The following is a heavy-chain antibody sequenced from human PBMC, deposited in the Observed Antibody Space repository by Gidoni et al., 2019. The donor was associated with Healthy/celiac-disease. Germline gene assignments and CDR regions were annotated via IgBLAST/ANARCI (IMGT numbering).Heavy chain of an antibody. J-gene: IGHJ6*02. D-gene: IGHD3-3*01. CDR2: IRYAGSNK. CDR1: GFHFSGSS. V-gene: IGHV3-30*02. Sequence: QVQLVESGGAVVQPGGSLRHACTASGFHFSGSSIPGVRLPPRKGLEWGVFIRYAGSNKYYADSVKCRFTISRDNSKNTLYLQMNSLRAEDTAVYYCAKDATYYDFWSTPNYYYYGMDVWGQGTTVTVSS. CDR3: AKDATYYDFWSTPNYYYYGMDV.